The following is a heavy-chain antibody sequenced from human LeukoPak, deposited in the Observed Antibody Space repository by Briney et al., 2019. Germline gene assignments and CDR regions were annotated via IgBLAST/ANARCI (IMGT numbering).Heavy chain of an antibody. CDR3: AKDRGGYCSGGSCHALDY. Sequence: PGGSLRLSCAASGFTFSSYGMHWVRQAPAKGLEWVAFIRYDGSNKYYADSVKGRFTISRDNSKNTLYLQMNSLRAEDTAVYYCAKDRGGYCSGGSCHALDYWGQGTLVTVSS. CDR2: IRYDGSNK. CDR1: GFTFSSYG. V-gene: IGHV3-30*02. D-gene: IGHD2-15*01. J-gene: IGHJ4*02.